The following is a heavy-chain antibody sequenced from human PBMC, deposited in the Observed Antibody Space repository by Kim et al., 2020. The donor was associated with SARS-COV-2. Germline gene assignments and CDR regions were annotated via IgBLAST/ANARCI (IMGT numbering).Heavy chain of an antibody. J-gene: IGHJ4*02. D-gene: IGHD3-10*01. CDR2: T. Sequence: TNYAQKLQGRVTMTTATSTSTAYMELRSLRSDDTAVYYCAREGSSYYFDYWGQGTLVTVSS. CDR3: AREGSSYYFDY. V-gene: IGHV1-18*01.